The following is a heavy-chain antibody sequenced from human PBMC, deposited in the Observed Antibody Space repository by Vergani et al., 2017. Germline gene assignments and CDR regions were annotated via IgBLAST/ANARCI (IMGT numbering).Heavy chain of an antibody. Sequence: QVQLQESGPGLVKPSETLSLTCTVSGDSVISTDYHWGWIRQPPGKGLEWIGSMDYSGSTSYNPSLESRISISFETPKNQFSLRLTSVTAADTAVYYCASKRGACRAAYCRAYDFLVPGTLVGVSS. CDR3: ASKRGACRAAYCRAYDF. D-gene: IGHD2-15*01. CDR1: GDSVISTDYH. V-gene: IGHV4-39*01. CDR2: MDYSGST. J-gene: IGHJ4*02.